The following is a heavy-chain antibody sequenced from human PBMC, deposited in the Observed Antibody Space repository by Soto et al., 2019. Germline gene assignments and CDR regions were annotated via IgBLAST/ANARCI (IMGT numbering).Heavy chain of an antibody. CDR1: GYTSTNYY. V-gene: IGHV1-46*01. CDR2: INPSGDS. D-gene: IGHD3-3*01. J-gene: IGHJ5*02. Sequence: ASVKASCKACGYTSTNYYMHWVRQAPGQGLEWMGMINPSGDSYAQKLQGRVTMTTDTSTSTAYMELRSLRSDDTAVYYCARDGTYYDFWSGYYTWFDPWGQGTLVTVSS. CDR3: ARDGTYYDFWSGYYTWFDP.